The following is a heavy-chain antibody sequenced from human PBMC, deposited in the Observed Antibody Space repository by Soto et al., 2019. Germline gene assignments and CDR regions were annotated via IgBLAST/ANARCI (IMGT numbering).Heavy chain of an antibody. Sequence: PGESLKISCKGSGYSFTSYWISWVRQMPGKGPEWMGRIDPSDSQTYYSPSFRGHVTISVTKSITTVFLQWSSLRASDTAMYYCARQIYDSDTGPNFQYYFDSWGQGTPVTVSS. CDR3: ARQIYDSDTGPNFQYYFDS. J-gene: IGHJ4*02. CDR2: IDPSDSQT. D-gene: IGHD3-22*01. V-gene: IGHV5-10-1*01. CDR1: GYSFTSYW.